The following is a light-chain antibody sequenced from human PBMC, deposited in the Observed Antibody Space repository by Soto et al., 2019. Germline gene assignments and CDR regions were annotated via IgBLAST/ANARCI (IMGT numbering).Light chain of an antibody. CDR3: QQYNNWLT. CDR1: QIISSN. Sequence: VVMTQSPATLSVSPGETATLSCRASQIISSNLAWYQQQPGQAPRLLIYGASTRATGVPARFSGSGSGTAFTLTISSLQSEDFAVYYCQQYNNWLTFGGGTKVEIK. CDR2: GAS. V-gene: IGKV3-15*01. J-gene: IGKJ4*01.